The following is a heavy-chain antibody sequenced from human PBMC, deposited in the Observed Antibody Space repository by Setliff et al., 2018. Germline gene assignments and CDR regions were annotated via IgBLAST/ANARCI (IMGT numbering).Heavy chain of an antibody. D-gene: IGHD3-3*01. J-gene: IGHJ4*02. Sequence: SGPTLVNPTQTLTLTCTFSGFSLSTSGVGVGWIRQPPGKALEWLALIYWDDDKRYSPSLKSRLTITKDTSKNQVVLTMTNMDPVDTATYYCARCIAIFGVVIPNAFDYWGQGTLVTVSS. CDR1: GFSLSTSGVG. CDR3: ARCIAIFGVVIPNAFDY. V-gene: IGHV2-5*02. CDR2: IYWDDDK.